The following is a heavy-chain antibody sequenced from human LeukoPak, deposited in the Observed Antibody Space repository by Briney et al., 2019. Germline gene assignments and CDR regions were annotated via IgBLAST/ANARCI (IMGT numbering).Heavy chain of an antibody. CDR3: ATATVAGTDAFDI. V-gene: IGHV3-33*03. CDR1: GFIFRSYG. D-gene: IGHD6-19*01. CDR2: IWYDGSKK. J-gene: IGHJ3*02. Sequence: GRSLRLSCAAPGFIFRSYGIHWVRQVPGKGLEWVAVIWYDGSKKYYADSVKGRFTISRDNAKNSLYLQMNSLRAEDTAVYYCATATVAGTDAFDIWGQGTMVTVSS.